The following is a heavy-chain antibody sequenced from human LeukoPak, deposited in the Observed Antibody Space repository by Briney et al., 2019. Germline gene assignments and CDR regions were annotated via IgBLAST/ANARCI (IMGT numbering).Heavy chain of an antibody. CDR1: GFTFSSYA. CDR2: IAYDGSYK. V-gene: IGHV3-30-3*01. CDR3: AGDKLLAYGNWFDP. J-gene: IGHJ5*02. Sequence: PGRSLRLSCAASGFTFSSYAMHWVRQAPGKGLEWVAVIAYDGSYKYYADSAMGRFTISRDNSKNTLYLQMNSLRAEDTAVYYCAGDKLLAYGNWFDPWGQGTLVTVSS. D-gene: IGHD2-8*01.